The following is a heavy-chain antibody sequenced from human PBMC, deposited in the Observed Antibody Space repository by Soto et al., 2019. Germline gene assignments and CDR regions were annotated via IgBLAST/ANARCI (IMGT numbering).Heavy chain of an antibody. J-gene: IGHJ6*02. CDR2: IIPMFGTA. V-gene: IGHV1-69*12. Sequence: QVQLVQSGAEVKKPGSSVKVSCKASGGTFSSYAISWVRQAPGQGLEWMGGIIPMFGTADYAQKFQGRVTITADESTSTAHMELSSLRSEDTAVYYCAAHFHWGPYNYYYGMDVWGQGTTVTVSS. D-gene: IGHD7-27*01. CDR3: AAHFHWGPYNYYYGMDV. CDR1: GGTFSSYA.